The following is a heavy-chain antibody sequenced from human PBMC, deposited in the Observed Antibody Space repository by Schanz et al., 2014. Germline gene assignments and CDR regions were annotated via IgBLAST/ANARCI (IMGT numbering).Heavy chain of an antibody. D-gene: IGHD1-1*01. Sequence: EVLLVDSGGGLVQPGGSLIISCAASGFTFSSYWMVWLRQAPGKGLEWVANIEGDGTRTYYVDSVKGRFTVSRDNAENSLYLHMRSLRVDDTAVYYCARDADYNPTSDFWYDAYDFWGQGTVVTVSS. CDR2: IEGDGTRT. CDR1: GFTFSSYW. V-gene: IGHV3-7*01. J-gene: IGHJ3*01. CDR3: ARDADYNPTSDFWYDAYDF.